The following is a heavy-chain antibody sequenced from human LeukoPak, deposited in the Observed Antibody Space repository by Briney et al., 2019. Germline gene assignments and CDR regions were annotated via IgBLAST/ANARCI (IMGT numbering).Heavy chain of an antibody. D-gene: IGHD5-12*01. CDR1: GFTFNNYV. Sequence: PGGSPRLSCAASGFTFNNYVIHWVRQPPGKGLEWVAFFRYEGNHEYYADSVKGRFTFSRDNSKNTLLLQMNSLRAEDTAVYYCASRPTGFDWGPFDYWGQGTLVTVSS. V-gene: IGHV3-30*02. CDR3: ASRPTGFDWGPFDY. CDR2: FRYEGNHE. J-gene: IGHJ4*02.